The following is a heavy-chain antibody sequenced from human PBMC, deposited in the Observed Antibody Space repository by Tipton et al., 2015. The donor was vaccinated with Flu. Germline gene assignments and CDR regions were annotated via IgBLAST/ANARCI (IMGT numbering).Heavy chain of an antibody. Sequence: SLRLSCAASGLTFSSYAMAWVRQAPGKGLEWVSAISGTGDTTYYADSVKGRFTMSRDNSKNTLYLQMNSLRAEDMAVYYCVKVFEYNWNYGLFESWGQGTLVTVSS. CDR2: ISGTGDTT. V-gene: IGHV3-23*01. CDR3: VKVFEYNWNYGLFES. D-gene: IGHD1-7*01. CDR1: GLTFSSYA. J-gene: IGHJ4*02.